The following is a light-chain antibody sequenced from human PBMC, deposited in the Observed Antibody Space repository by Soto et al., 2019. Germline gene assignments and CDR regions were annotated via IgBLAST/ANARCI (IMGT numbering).Light chain of an antibody. V-gene: IGLV2-14*03. CDR2: GVS. Sequence: QSVLTQPASLSESPGQSITISCTGTNSDVGGYNYVSWYQQHPGKAPNLLIYGVSNRPSGVSNRFSGSKSGNTASLTISVLQDEDEADYYCISYTTTNTYVFGTGTKLTVL. CDR1: NSDVGGYNY. CDR3: ISYTTTNTYV. J-gene: IGLJ1*01.